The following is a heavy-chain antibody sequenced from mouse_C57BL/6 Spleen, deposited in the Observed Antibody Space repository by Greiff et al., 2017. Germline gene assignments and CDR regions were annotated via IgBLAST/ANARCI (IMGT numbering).Heavy chain of an antibody. V-gene: IGHV1-54*01. J-gene: IGHJ3*01. Sequence: VKLQESGAELVRPGTSVKVSCKASGYAFTNYLIEWVKQRPGQGLEWIGVINPGSGGTNYNEKFKGKATLTADKSSSTAYMQLSSLTSEDSAVYFCALEAFAYWGQGTLVTVSA. CDR2: INPGSGGT. CDR3: ALEAFAY. CDR1: GYAFTNYL.